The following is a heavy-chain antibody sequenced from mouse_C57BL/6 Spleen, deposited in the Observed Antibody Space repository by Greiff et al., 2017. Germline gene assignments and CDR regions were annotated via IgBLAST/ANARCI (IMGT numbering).Heavy chain of an antibody. D-gene: IGHD2-5*01. Sequence: VKLQQPGAELVKPGASVKVSCKASGYTFTSYWMHWVKQRPGQGLEWIGRIHPSDSDTNYNQKFKGKATLTVDKSSSTAYMQLSSLTSEDSAVYYCATYSNYTVYYAMDYWGQGTSVTVSS. CDR2: IHPSDSDT. V-gene: IGHV1-74*01. J-gene: IGHJ4*01. CDR1: GYTFTSYW. CDR3: ATYSNYTVYYAMDY.